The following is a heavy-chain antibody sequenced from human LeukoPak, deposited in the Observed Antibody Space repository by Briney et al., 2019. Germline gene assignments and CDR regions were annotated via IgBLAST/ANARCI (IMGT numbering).Heavy chain of an antibody. V-gene: IGHV2-70*11. CDR3: ARTTYYYDSSGYYRSYAFDI. CDR2: IDWDDDK. CDR1: GFSLSTSGMC. D-gene: IGHD3-22*01. J-gene: IGHJ3*02. Sequence: SGPTLVNPTQTLTLACTFSGFSLSTSGMCVSWIRQPPGKALEWLARIDWDDDKYYSTSLKTRLTISKDTSKNQVVLTMTNMDPVDTATYYCARTTYYYDSSGYYRSYAFDIWGQGTMVTVSS.